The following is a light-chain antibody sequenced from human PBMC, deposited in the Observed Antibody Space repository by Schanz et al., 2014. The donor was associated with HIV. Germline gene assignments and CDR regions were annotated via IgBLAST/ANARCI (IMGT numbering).Light chain of an antibody. CDR3: SSKATGGRAPFV. CDR1: SNDIGAYRY. CDR2: DVT. J-gene: IGLJ1*01. V-gene: IGLV2-8*01. Sequence: QSALTQPPSASGSPGQSVTISCTGTSNDIGAYRYVSWYQHHPGRAPKLLIYDVTNRPYGIPSRFSGSKSANSASLTISGLQAEDEADYYCSSKATGGRAPFVFGGGTKLTVL.